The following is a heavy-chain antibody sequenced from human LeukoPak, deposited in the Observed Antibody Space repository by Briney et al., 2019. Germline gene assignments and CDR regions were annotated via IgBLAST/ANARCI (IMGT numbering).Heavy chain of an antibody. V-gene: IGHV3-74*01. CDR1: GFTFSNNW. Sequence: PGGSLRLSCAASGFTFSNNWMHCVRQAPGKGLVWVSRINSDGSTTNYADSVKGRFTVSRDNAKNTLYLQMNSLRAEDTAVYYCAGPWGSSVWGLDYWGQGTLVTVSS. CDR2: INSDGSTT. D-gene: IGHD6-19*01. J-gene: IGHJ4*02. CDR3: AGPWGSSVWGLDY.